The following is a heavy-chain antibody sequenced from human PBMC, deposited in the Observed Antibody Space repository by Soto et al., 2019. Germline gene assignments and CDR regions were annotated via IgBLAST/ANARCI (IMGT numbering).Heavy chain of an antibody. CDR2: LYYTGST. J-gene: IGHJ4*02. Sequence: QVQLQESGPGLVKPSETLSLTCTVSGGSITTYYWSWIRQPPGKGLEWIAYLYYTGSTDYNPSLRSRVTISVDTSKNQLSLKLSSVTAADTAIYYCAERKGGYWGQGTLVTVSS. CDR3: AERKGGY. D-gene: IGHD3-16*01. CDR1: GGSITTYY. V-gene: IGHV4-59*01.